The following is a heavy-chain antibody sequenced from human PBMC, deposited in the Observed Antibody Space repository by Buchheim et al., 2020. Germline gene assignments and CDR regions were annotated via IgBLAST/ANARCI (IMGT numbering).Heavy chain of an antibody. CDR3: ARDRGDFWSGYYTVVRGMDV. Sequence: QVQLQESGPGLVKPSQPLSLTCTVSGGSISSGGYYWSWIRQHPGQGLEWIGYIYYSGSTYYNPSLKSRITISVDTSKNQFSLKLSSVTAADTAVYYCARDRGDFWSGYYTVVRGMDVWGQGTT. D-gene: IGHD3-3*01. CDR1: GGSISSGGYY. CDR2: IYYSGST. J-gene: IGHJ6*02. V-gene: IGHV4-31*03.